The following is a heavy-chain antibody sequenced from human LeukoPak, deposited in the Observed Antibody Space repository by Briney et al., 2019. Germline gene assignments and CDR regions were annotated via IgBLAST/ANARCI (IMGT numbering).Heavy chain of an antibody. Sequence: GGSLRLSCAASGFTVSSNYMSWVRQAPGKGLEWVSVIYSGGSTYYADSVKGRFTISRDNSKNTLYLQMNSLRAEDTAVYYCASSNYYDSSGYYHWGQGTPVTVSS. CDR2: IYSGGST. CDR3: ASSNYYDSSGYYH. J-gene: IGHJ5*02. CDR1: GFTVSSNY. V-gene: IGHV3-53*01. D-gene: IGHD3-22*01.